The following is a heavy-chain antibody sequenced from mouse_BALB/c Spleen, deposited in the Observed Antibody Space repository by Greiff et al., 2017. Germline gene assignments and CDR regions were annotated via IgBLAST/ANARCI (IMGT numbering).Heavy chain of an antibody. CDR2: INPSSGYT. CDR3: ARSPLYYDYDGWYFDV. Sequence: VQLVESAAELARPGASVKMSCKASGYTFTSYTMHWVKQRPGQGLEWIGYINPSSGYTEYNQKFKDKTTLTADKSSSTAYMQLSSLTSEDSAVYYCARSPLYYDYDGWYFDVWGAGTTVTVSS. J-gene: IGHJ1*01. D-gene: IGHD2-4*01. CDR1: GYTFTSYT. V-gene: IGHV1-4*02.